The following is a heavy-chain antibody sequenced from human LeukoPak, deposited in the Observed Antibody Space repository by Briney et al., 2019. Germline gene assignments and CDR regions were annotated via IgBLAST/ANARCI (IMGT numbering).Heavy chain of an antibody. CDR3: ARDVVGGYGH. D-gene: IGHD5-12*01. V-gene: IGHV1-69*04. J-gene: IGHJ4*02. CDR2: IIPILGIA. Sequence: GASVKVSCKASGGTFSSYAISWVRQAPGQGLEWMGRIIPILGIANYAQKFQGRVTMTRDTSTSTVYMELSSLRSEDTAVYYCARDVVGGYGHWGQGTLVTVSS. CDR1: GGTFSSYA.